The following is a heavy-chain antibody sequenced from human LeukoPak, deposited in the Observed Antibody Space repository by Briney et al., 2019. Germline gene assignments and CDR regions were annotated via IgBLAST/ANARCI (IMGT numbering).Heavy chain of an antibody. D-gene: IGHD3-3*01. J-gene: IGHJ4*02. CDR3: AKANYDFWSGLDY. CDR2: ISWNSGSI. CDR1: GITFDDYA. Sequence: GGSLRLSCAASGITFDDYAMHWVRQAPGKGLEWVSGISWNSGSIGYADSVKGRFTISRDNAKNSLYLQMNSLRAEDMALYYCAKANYDFWSGLDYWGQGTLVTVSS. V-gene: IGHV3-9*03.